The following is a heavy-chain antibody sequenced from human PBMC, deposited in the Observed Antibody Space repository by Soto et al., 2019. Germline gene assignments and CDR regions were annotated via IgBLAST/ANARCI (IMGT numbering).Heavy chain of an antibody. CDR3: ARVKRSTSRLDP. CDR2: VYYSGST. J-gene: IGHJ5*02. Sequence: QVQLQESGPGLVKPSETLSLTCSVSGDSVSSGAYYWSWIRQPPGKGLEWIGYVYYSGSTSYNPSLETGVPISVDTSKNQFSLKLTSVTPADTAIYYCARVKRSTSRLDPWGQGTLVTVSS. CDR1: GDSVSSGAYY. V-gene: IGHV4-61*08. D-gene: IGHD1-26*01.